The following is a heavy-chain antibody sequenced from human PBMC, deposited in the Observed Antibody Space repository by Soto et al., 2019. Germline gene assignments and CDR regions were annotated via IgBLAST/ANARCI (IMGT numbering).Heavy chain of an antibody. V-gene: IGHV4-30-2*01. CDR3: ARQEYYYDSSGYINWFDP. CDR2: IYHTGST. Sequence: PSETLSLTCAVSGVSISSGGYSWSWIRQPPGKGLEWIGYIYHTGSTYYNPSLKSRVTISVDRSKNQYSLNLSSVTAADTAVYYCARQEYYYDSSGYINWFDPWGQGTLVTVSS. J-gene: IGHJ5*02. D-gene: IGHD3-22*01. CDR1: GVSISSGGYS.